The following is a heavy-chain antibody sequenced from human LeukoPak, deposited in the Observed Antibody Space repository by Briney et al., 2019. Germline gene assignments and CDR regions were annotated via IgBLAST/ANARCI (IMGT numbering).Heavy chain of an antibody. J-gene: IGHJ4*02. CDR2: INHSGST. V-gene: IGHV4-34*01. D-gene: IGHD5-18*01. Sequence: PSETLSLTCAVYGGSFSGYYWSWIRQPPGKGLEWIGEINHSGSTNYNPSLKSRVTISVDTSKSQFSLKLSSVTAADTAVYYCARGVGYSYGYRYWGQGTLVTVSS. CDR1: GGSFSGYY. CDR3: ARGVGYSYGYRY.